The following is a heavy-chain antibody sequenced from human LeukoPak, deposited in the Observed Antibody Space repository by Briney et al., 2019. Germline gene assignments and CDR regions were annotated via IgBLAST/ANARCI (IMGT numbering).Heavy chain of an antibody. CDR3: ASRTPHDILTGYYWVDYYMDV. CDR2: IYTSGST. Sequence: SETLSLTCTVSGGSISSGSYYWSWIRQPAGKGLEWIGRIYTSGSTNYNPSLKSRVTISVDTSKNQFPLKLGSVTAADTAVYYCASRTPHDILTGYYWVDYYMDVWGKGTTVTVSS. CDR1: GGSISSGSYY. D-gene: IGHD3-9*01. J-gene: IGHJ6*03. V-gene: IGHV4-61*02.